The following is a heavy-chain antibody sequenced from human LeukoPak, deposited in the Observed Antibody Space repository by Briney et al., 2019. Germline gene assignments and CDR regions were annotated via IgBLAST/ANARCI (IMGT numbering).Heavy chain of an antibody. CDR2: IIPIFGTA. V-gene: IGHV1-69*13. Sequence: SVKVSCKASGGTFSSYAISWVRQAPGQGLEWMGGIIPIFGTANYAQKFQGRVTITADESTSTAYMELSSLRSEDTAVYYCASARGYNLPFDYWGQGTLVTVSS. J-gene: IGHJ4*02. CDR1: GGTFSSYA. CDR3: ASARGYNLPFDY. D-gene: IGHD5-24*01.